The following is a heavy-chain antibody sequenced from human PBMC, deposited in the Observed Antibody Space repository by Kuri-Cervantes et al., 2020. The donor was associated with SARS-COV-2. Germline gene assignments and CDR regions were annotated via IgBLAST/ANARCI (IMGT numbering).Heavy chain of an antibody. CDR1: GYTFTSYY. D-gene: IGHD3-16*01. J-gene: IGHJ4*02. CDR2: INPSGGST. V-gene: IGHV1-46*01. CDR3: ARGNVGGLDY. Sequence: ASVKVSCKASGYTFTSYYMHWVRQAPGQGLEWMGIINPSGGSTSYAQKFQGRVTMTRNTSISTAYMELSSLRSEDTAVYYCARGNVGGLDYWGQGTLVTVSS.